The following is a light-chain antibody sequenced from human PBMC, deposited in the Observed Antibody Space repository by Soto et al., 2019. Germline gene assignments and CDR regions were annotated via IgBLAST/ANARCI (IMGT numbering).Light chain of an antibody. CDR3: QQYYSSIT. CDR1: QGISSY. CDR2: AAS. J-gene: IGKJ5*01. V-gene: IGKV1-8*01. Sequence: AVRMTQSPSSLSASTGDRVTITCRASQGISSYLAWYQQKPGKAPRLLIYAASTLQSGVPSRFSGSGSGTDFILTISCLQSEDFATYYCQQYYSSITFGQGTRLEIK.